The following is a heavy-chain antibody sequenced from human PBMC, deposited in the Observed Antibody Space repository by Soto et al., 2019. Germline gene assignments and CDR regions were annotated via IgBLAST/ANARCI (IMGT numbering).Heavy chain of an antibody. Sequence: EVQLVESGGGLVQPGGSLRLSCAASGFTFTNYWMHWVRQAPGKGLVWVSRINSDGNIKDYADSVKGRFTSSRDNARNRLFLPVNSLTDEDTAVYYCARPPVTAVTSIDYWGQGTLVSVSS. V-gene: IGHV3-74*01. D-gene: IGHD2-21*02. CDR2: INSDGNIK. J-gene: IGHJ4*02. CDR1: GFTFTNYW. CDR3: ARPPVTAVTSIDY.